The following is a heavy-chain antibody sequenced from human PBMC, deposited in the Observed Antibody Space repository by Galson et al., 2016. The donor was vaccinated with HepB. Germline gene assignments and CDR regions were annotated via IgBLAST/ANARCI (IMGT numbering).Heavy chain of an antibody. CDR2: ISGESTYR. CDR3: ARIFLRKTNWFDP. J-gene: IGHJ5*02. Sequence: LRLSCAASGFTFSDYYMTWIRQAPGKGLEYVSYISGESTYRHYADSVKGRFTISRDNGQNSVDLQMNNLRVEDTALYYCARIFLRKTNWFDPWGQGTLVTVSA. V-gene: IGHV3-11*06. CDR1: GFTFSDYY.